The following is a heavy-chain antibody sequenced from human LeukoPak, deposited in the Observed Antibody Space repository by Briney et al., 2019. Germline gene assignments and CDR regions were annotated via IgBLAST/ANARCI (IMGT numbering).Heavy chain of an antibody. Sequence: PGGSLRLSCAASGLSFSFYVMSWVRQAPGKGLEWVSGIDYSGGNTNYADSVLGRFTVSRDNSKNTLYLQMNSLRAEDTAVYYCVATRVCGGVLLRPNCLYFENWGQGTLVSVSS. CDR2: IDYSGGNT. J-gene: IGHJ4*02. D-gene: IGHD3-10*01. CDR1: GLSFSFYV. V-gene: IGHV3-23*01. CDR3: VATRVCGGVLLRPNCLYFEN.